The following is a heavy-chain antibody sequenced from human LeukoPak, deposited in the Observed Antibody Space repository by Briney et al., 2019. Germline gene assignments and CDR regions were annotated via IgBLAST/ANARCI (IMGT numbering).Heavy chain of an antibody. Sequence: PSQTLSLTCTVSGGSISSGSYYWSWIRQPAGKGLEWIGRIYTSGSTNYNPSLKSRVTISVDTSKNQFSLKLSSVTAADTAVYHCARDYGDYDGWDYWGQGTLVTVSS. CDR3: ARDYGDYDGWDY. D-gene: IGHD4-17*01. V-gene: IGHV4-61*02. J-gene: IGHJ4*02. CDR1: GGSISSGSYY. CDR2: IYTSGST.